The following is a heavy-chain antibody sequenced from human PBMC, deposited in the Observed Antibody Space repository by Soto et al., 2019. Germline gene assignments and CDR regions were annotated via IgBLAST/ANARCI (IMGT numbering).Heavy chain of an antibody. V-gene: IGHV3-23*01. D-gene: IGHD3-22*01. J-gene: IGHJ4*02. CDR3: VKGTYHYDSSVFYYPDY. Sequence: GGSLRLSCAASGFTFNNYALNWVRQAPGKGLEWVSSISGTGGSTFYAGSAKGRFTISRDNSKSTLYLQMSSLRAEDTAVYYCVKGTYHYDSSVFYYPDYWGRGTLVTVSS. CDR2: ISGTGGST. CDR1: GFTFNNYA.